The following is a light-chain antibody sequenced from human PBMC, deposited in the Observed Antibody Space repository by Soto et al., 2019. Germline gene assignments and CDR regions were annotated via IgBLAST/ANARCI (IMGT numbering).Light chain of an antibody. CDR2: EVH. CDR1: SSDFGDYEY. V-gene: IGLV2-14*03. J-gene: IGLJ1*01. Sequence: QSALAQPASVSGSPGQSITISCTGTSSDFGDYEYVSWYQQHPGKAPKLMIYEVHNRPSGVSYRFSGSKSGNTASLTISGLQAEDEADYYCSSYTSTSTLVFGTGTKLTVL. CDR3: SSYTSTSTLV.